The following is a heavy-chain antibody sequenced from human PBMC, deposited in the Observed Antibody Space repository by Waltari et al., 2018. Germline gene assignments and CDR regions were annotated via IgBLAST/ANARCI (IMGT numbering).Heavy chain of an antibody. Sequence: VQLVESGGGLVQPGGSLRLSCAASGFTFSSYAMSWVRQAPGKGLEWIGSIYYSGSTYYNPSLKSRVTISVDTSKNQFSLKLSSVTAADTAVYYCARDAFVEDSSGYHDAFDIWGQGTMVTVSS. CDR1: GFTFSSYA. V-gene: IGHV4-38-2*02. CDR3: ARDAFVEDSSGYHDAFDI. CDR2: IYYSGST. D-gene: IGHD3-22*01. J-gene: IGHJ3*02.